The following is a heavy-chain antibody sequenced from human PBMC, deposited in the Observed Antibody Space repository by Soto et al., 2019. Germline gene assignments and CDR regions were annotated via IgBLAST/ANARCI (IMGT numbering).Heavy chain of an antibody. CDR3: AREGEGLGYCSGSSCYDYAMDV. CDR2: ISTSSSYT. V-gene: IGHV3-11*06. D-gene: IGHD2-15*01. Sequence: QVQLVESGGGLVKPGGSLRLSCAASGFTFSDHFMSWIRQAPGKGLEWVSSISTSSSYTNYADSVKGRFTISRDNPKNSLYLQMNRLRAEETAVYYCAREGEGLGYCSGSSCYDYAMDVWGQGTTVTVSS. CDR1: GFTFSDHF. J-gene: IGHJ6*02.